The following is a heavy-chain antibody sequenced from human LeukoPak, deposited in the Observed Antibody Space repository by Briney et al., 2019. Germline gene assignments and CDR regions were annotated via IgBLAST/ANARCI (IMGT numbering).Heavy chain of an antibody. Sequence: ASVKVSCKASGYTFTRYYMHWVRQAPGQGLEWMGIINPNTGTTSYAQKFQGRVTMTRDTSISTAYMELSRLRSDDTAVYYCARGVFWSGYYDLWGQGTLVTVSS. J-gene: IGHJ4*02. CDR3: ARGVFWSGYYDL. V-gene: IGHV1-46*01. CDR1: GYTFTRYY. D-gene: IGHD3-3*01. CDR2: INPNTGTT.